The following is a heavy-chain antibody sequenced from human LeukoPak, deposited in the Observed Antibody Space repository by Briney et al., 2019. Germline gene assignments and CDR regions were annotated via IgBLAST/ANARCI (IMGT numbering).Heavy chain of an antibody. CDR1: GFSFSCFV. V-gene: IGHV3-30*02. CDR2: IRYDGGNE. CDR3: ARDNRFSCSSTSCYYFDY. D-gene: IGHD2-2*01. J-gene: IGHJ4*02. Sequence: PGGSLRLSCGASGFSFSCFVMHWVRQPPGKGLEWVAFIRYDGGNEYYADSVKGRFTISRDNSKNTLYLQMNSLRAEDTAVYYCARDNRFSCSSTSCYYFDYWGQGTLVTVSS.